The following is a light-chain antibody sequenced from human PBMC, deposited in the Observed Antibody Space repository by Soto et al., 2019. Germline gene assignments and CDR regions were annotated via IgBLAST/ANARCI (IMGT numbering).Light chain of an antibody. V-gene: IGKV3-11*01. J-gene: IGKJ4*01. CDR3: QQRSNCPLT. CDR1: QSVSSY. Sequence: EIVLTQTPATLSLSHGERATLSCRASQSVSSYLAWYQQKPGQAPRLLIYDASNMATGVPARFSGSGSGTDFTFTISSLEPEDIAVYYCQQRSNCPLTFGGGTKVDIK. CDR2: DAS.